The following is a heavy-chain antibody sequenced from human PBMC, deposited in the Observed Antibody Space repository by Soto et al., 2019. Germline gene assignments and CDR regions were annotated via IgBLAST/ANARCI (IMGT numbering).Heavy chain of an antibody. D-gene: IGHD5-18*01. Sequence: GGSLRLSCAASGLSVSSSYMSWDRQAPGKGLQWVSVIYSAGSTYYANSVKGRFTISRDISTNMVYLQMSSLTDEDTAVYYCAIYREPEYSSAIFFDIWGQGALVTVSS. CDR1: GLSVSSSY. V-gene: IGHV3-53*01. J-gene: IGHJ4*02. CDR2: IYSAGST. CDR3: AIYREPEYSSAIFFDI.